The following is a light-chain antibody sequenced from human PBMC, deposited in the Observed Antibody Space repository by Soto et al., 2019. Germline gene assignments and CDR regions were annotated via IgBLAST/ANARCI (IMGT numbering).Light chain of an antibody. J-gene: IGLJ3*02. CDR1: SSDVGSYNY. CDR2: DVS. CDR3: CSYSGSDSVL. Sequence: QSALTQPRSVSGSPGESVTISCSGTSSDVGSYNYVSWYQQYPGKAPKVMIYDVSERPSEVPVRFSGSKSGNTASLTISGLQAEDEAEYFCCSYSGSDSVLFGGGTQLTV. V-gene: IGLV2-11*01.